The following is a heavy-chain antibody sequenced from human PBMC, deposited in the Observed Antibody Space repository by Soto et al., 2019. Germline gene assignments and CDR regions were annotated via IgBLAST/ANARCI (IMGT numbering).Heavy chain of an antibody. J-gene: IGHJ4*02. CDR1: GYTFTSYG. V-gene: IGHV1-18*01. CDR2: INAYNGDT. CDR3: ARGIYYLDF. Sequence: QVQVVQSGAEMKKSGASVKVSCKASGYTFTSYGISWVRQAPGQGLEWMGWINAYNGDTNYAQKLQGTVSMTTDTSTNTAYMELRSLRSDDTAVYYCARGIYYLDFWGPGTLVTVSS.